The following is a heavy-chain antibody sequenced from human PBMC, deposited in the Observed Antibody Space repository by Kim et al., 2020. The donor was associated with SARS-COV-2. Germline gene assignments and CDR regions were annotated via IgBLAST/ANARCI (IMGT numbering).Heavy chain of an antibody. D-gene: IGHD6-19*01. CDR2: GGS. Sequence: GGSNYNPSLKSRVTISVDTSKNPFSLKVTSVTAADTAVYYCTKGSGWYAYWGQGTLVTVSS. CDR3: TKGSGWYAY. J-gene: IGHJ4*02. V-gene: IGHV4-61*02.